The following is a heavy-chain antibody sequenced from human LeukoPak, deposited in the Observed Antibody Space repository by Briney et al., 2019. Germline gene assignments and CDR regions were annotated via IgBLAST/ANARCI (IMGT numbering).Heavy chain of an antibody. Sequence: GGSLRLSCVASGFTFSNYGMHWVRQAPGKGLEWVAFIRYDGSIKYYADSVKGRFTISRDNSKNTVYLQMNSLRVEDTAVYYCARDRGDYYDSSGYYYFDYWGQGTLVTVSS. J-gene: IGHJ4*02. D-gene: IGHD3-22*01. CDR3: ARDRGDYYDSSGYYYFDY. V-gene: IGHV3-30*02. CDR2: IRYDGSIK. CDR1: GFTFSNYG.